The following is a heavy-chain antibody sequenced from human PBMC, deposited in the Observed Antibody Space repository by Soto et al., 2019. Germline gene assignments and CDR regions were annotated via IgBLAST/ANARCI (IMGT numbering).Heavy chain of an antibody. V-gene: IGHV3-66*01. Sequence: PGGSLRLSCAASGFTYSTYTMHWVRQAPGKGLEWVSVIYSGGSTYYADSVKGRFIISRDDSKNTLFLQMNSLRAEDTAVYYCATAKLLLPWLFDYWGQGTLVTVSS. J-gene: IGHJ4*02. CDR1: GFTYSTYT. CDR3: ATAKLLLPWLFDY. D-gene: IGHD2-15*01. CDR2: IYSGGST.